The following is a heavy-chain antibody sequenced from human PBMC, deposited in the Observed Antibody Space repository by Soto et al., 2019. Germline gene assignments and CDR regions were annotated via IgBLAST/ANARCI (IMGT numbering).Heavy chain of an antibody. V-gene: IGHV3-23*01. J-gene: IGHJ1*01. D-gene: IGHD6-19*01. CDR3: AKGVPGIAVARTGYFQS. CDR2: ISGSGDST. Sequence: TPGKGLEWVSGISGSGDSTYYADSVKGRFTISRDNSKNTLYLQMNSLRAEDTAVYYCAKGVPGIAVARTGYFQSWGQGTLVTVSS.